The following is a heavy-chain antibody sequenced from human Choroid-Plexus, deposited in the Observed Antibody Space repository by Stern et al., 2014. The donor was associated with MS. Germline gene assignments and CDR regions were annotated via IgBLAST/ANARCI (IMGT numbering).Heavy chain of an antibody. Sequence: VQLVESGGGVVQPGRPLRLSCVASGFTFGSCAMHWVRQAPGTGLAWVAGVSYDGSNNYYADSVKGRFTISRDNSQNTLYMQMSSLRPEDTAVYYCAKDRQYATYFFDHWGQGSLVTVSS. D-gene: IGHD2-2*01. CDR3: AKDRQYATYFFDH. J-gene: IGHJ5*02. CDR1: GFTFGSCA. CDR2: VSYDGSNN. V-gene: IGHV3-30*18.